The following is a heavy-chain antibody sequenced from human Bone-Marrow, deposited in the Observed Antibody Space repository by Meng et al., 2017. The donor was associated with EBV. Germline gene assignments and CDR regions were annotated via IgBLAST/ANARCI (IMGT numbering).Heavy chain of an antibody. CDR3: ARVGGITMIRGVIMTRNNWFDS. D-gene: IGHD3-10*01. V-gene: IGHV1-3*01. CDR1: GGAFSNCD. CDR2: INAGNGDR. Sequence: QGQVVQSGAEVKRPGASVKVSCQASGGAFSNCDISWVRQAPGQGLEWMGGINAGNGDRKYSQKFQGRVTITRDSSASTAYMELSSLRSEDTAVYYCARVGGITMIRGVIMTRNNWFDSWGQGTLVTVS. J-gene: IGHJ5*01.